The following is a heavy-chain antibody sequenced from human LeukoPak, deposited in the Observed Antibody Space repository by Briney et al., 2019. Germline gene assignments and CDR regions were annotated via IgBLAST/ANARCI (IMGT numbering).Heavy chain of an antibody. V-gene: IGHV1-24*01. CDR3: ATDFNSDDSSGYSLDY. D-gene: IGHD3-22*01. Sequence: ASVKVSCKVSGYTLTELSMHWVRQAPGKGLEWMGGFDSEDGETIYAQKFQGRVTMTEDTSTDTAYMELSSLRSEDTAVHYCATDFNSDDSSGYSLDYWGQGTLVTVSS. CDR2: FDSEDGET. J-gene: IGHJ4*02. CDR1: GYTLTELS.